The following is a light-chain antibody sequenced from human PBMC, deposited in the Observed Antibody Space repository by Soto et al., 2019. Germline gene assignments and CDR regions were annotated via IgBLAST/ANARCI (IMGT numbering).Light chain of an antibody. V-gene: IGKV3D-15*01. Sequence: ETVMTQSPATLSLSPGDTATLSCRASQSVDNNLAWYVQKPGQAPRRLMYGVSTWGTGVTARFSGSGSGTEFTLTISSLQSEDFAIYYCQQYKSWPITFGQGTRLEIK. CDR2: GVS. J-gene: IGKJ5*01. CDR1: QSVDNN. CDR3: QQYKSWPIT.